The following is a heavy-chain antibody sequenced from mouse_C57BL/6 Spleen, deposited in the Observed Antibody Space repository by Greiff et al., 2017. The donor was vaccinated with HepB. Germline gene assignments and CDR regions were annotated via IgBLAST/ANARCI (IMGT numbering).Heavy chain of an antibody. CDR2: ISSGSSTI. V-gene: IGHV5-17*01. CDR1: GFTFSDYG. J-gene: IGHJ1*03. CDR3: ARPPTYWYFDV. Sequence: EVQLVESGGGLVQPGGSLKLSCAASGFTFSDYGMHWVRQAPEKGLEWVAYISSGSSTIYYADTVKGRFTISRDNAKNTLFLQMTSLRSEDTAMYYCARPPTYWYFDVWGTGTTVTVAS.